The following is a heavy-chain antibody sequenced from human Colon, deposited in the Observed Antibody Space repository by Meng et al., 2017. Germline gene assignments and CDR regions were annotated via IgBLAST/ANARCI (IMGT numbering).Heavy chain of an antibody. J-gene: IGHJ4*02. Sequence: GGSLRPSCAASGFIISSNYMSWVRQAPGKGLEWVALIDGGDKTYYADSVKGRFTISRDNVKSTVFLQMNSLRVEDTATYYCARSRSYADLSNWGQGMPVTVSS. CDR3: ARSRSYADLSN. CDR1: GFIISSNY. V-gene: IGHV3-53*05. CDR2: IDGGDKT. D-gene: IGHD4-17*01.